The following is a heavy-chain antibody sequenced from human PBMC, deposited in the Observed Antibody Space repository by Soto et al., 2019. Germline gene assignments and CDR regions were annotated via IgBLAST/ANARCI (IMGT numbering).Heavy chain of an antibody. CDR2: ISAHNGNT. J-gene: IGHJ4*02. CDR3: ARGRYGDY. CDR1: GYTFTSYG. V-gene: IGHV1-18*01. D-gene: IGHD1-1*01. Sequence: QVHLVQSGAEVKKPGASVKVSCKASGYTFTSYGITWVRQAPGQGLEWMGWISAHNGNTDYAQKLQGRVIVTRDTSRSTAYMELRSLRSDDTAVYYCARGRYGDYWGQGALVTVS.